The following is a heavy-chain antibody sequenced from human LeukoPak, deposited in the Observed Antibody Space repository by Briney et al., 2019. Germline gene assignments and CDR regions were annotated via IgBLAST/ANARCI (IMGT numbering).Heavy chain of an antibody. D-gene: IGHD2-2*01. J-gene: IGHJ3*02. CDR1: GYTFTSYG. CDR2: INPNSGGT. Sequence: ASVKVSCKASGYTFTSYGISWVRQAPGQGLEWMGWINPNSGGTNYAQKFQGRVTMTRDTSISTAYMELSRLRSDDTAVYYCARALGAYCSSTSCYGSNRAFDIWGQGTMVTVSS. V-gene: IGHV1-2*02. CDR3: ARALGAYCSSTSCYGSNRAFDI.